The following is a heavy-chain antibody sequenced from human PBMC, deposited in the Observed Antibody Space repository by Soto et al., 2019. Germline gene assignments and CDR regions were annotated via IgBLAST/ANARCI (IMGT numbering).Heavy chain of an antibody. CDR2: IDQDGSGK. D-gene: IGHD1-1*01. Sequence: EVHLVESEGGLVQRGGSLRLSCAASGFTFRAYWMSWVRQAPGKGLEWVANIDQDGSGKYYVDSVRGRFTISRDNAHNSLYLQTNSLRDEDTAVYFCARRREGTGRTLDYWGQGTLVTVSS. CDR1: GFTFRAYW. V-gene: IGHV3-7*05. CDR3: ARRREGTGRTLDY. J-gene: IGHJ4*02.